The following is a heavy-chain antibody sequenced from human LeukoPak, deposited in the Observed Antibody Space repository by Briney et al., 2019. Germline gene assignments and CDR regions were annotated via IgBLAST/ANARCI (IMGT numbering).Heavy chain of an antibody. Sequence: GGSLRLSCAASGFTFSRYWMHWVRQAPGKGLVWVSRINSEGRSTSYADSVKGRFTISRDNAKNTLYLQMNSLRAEDTAVYYYARGWYSGSYSWGQGTLVTVSS. D-gene: IGHD1-26*01. V-gene: IGHV3-74*01. CDR2: INSEGRST. CDR1: GFTFSRYW. J-gene: IGHJ4*02. CDR3: ARGWYSGSYS.